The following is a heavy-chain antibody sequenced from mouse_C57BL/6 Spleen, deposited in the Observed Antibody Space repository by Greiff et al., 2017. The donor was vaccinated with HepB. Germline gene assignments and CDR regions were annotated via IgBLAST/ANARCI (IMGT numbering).Heavy chain of an antibody. Sequence: DVQLQELGPGLVKPSQSLSLTCSVTGYSITSGYYWNWIRQFPGNKLEWMGYISYDGSNNYNPSLKNRISITRDTSKNQFFLKLNSVTTEDTATYYCAREGTGTSDGYFDVWGTGTTVTVSS. CDR1: GYSITSGYY. V-gene: IGHV3-6*01. D-gene: IGHD4-1*01. CDR2: ISYDGSN. J-gene: IGHJ1*03. CDR3: AREGTGTSDGYFDV.